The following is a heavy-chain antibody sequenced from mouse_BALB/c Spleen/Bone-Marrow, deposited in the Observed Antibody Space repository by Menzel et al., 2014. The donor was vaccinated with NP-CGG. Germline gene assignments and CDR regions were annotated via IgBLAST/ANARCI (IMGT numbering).Heavy chain of an antibody. Sequence: EVQLVESGGGLVQPKGSLKLPCAASGFTFNTYAMSWVRQAPGKGLEWVARIRSKSNNYATYYADSVKDRFTISRDDSQSMLYLQMNNLKTEDTAMYYCVRHRGDYWGQGTTLTASS. CDR3: VRHRGDY. D-gene: IGHD2-14*01. V-gene: IGHV10-1*02. CDR2: IRSKSNNYAT. J-gene: IGHJ2*01. CDR1: GFTFNTYA.